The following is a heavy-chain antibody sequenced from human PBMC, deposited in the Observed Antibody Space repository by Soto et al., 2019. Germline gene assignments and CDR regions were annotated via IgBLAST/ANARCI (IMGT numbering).Heavy chain of an antibody. CDR2: IYYSGST. V-gene: IGHV4-39*01. J-gene: IGHJ5*02. D-gene: IGHD6-6*01. CDR1: GGSISSSSYY. CDR3: ARRTDSSSVTPEFDP. Sequence: SETLSLTCTVSGGSISSSSYYWGWIRQPPGKGLEWIGSIYYSGSTYYNPSLKRRVTISVDTSKNQFSLKLSSVTAADTAVYYCARRTDSSSVTPEFDPWGQGTLVTVSS.